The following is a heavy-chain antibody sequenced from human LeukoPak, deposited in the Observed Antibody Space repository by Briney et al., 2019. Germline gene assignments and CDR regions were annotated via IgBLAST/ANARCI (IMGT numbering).Heavy chain of an antibody. J-gene: IGHJ4*02. Sequence: SETLSLTCTLSGGSLRGYHWSCIRHPPGKGLEWISYIYHSGSTNSNPSLRSRLTISVDTSKNQFSLKLRSVTAADTAVYYCARRDYSSYYFDYWGQGSLVTVSS. D-gene: IGHD3-10*01. CDR3: ARRDYSSYYFDY. CDR2: IYHSGST. V-gene: IGHV4-59*08. CDR1: GGSLRGYH.